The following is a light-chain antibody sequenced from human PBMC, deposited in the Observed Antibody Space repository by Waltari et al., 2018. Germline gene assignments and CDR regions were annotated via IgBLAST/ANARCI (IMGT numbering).Light chain of an antibody. CDR1: QSLLFNANNKNY. J-gene: IGKJ3*01. Sequence: DIVMTQSPDSLAVSLGERTTITCKSGQSLLFNANNKNYLAWFQQNPGQPPKRLIYWASTRESGVPDRFSGSGSGTDFTLTISSLQPADVAVYYCQQYLDTPSFGPGTRVEIK. CDR2: WAS. V-gene: IGKV4-1*01. CDR3: QQYLDTPS.